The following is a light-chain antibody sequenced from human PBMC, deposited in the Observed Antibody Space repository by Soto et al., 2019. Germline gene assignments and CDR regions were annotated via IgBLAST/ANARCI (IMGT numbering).Light chain of an antibody. CDR1: QTISSH. J-gene: IGKJ1*01. CDR3: QQTYPGRT. CDR2: SVS. Sequence: DIQMTQSPSSLSASVGDRVIITCRASQTISSHLNWYQQKPGKAPKLVIYSVSGLQRGVASRFSGSGSESEFTLTISSLQPDDFATYYCQQTYPGRTFRRGTKVEVK. V-gene: IGKV1-39*01.